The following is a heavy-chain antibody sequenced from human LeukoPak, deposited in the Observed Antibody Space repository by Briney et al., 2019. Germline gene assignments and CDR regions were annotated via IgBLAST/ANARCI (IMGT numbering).Heavy chain of an antibody. CDR3: AKALYSSSSDDAFDI. Sequence: GGSLRLSCAVSGFTFSSYAMSWVRQAPGKGLEWVSAISGSGGSTYYADSVKGRFTIPRDNSKNTLYLQMNSLRAEDTAVYYCAKALYSSSSDDAFDIWGQGTMVTVSS. J-gene: IGHJ3*02. CDR2: ISGSGGST. CDR1: GFTFSSYA. D-gene: IGHD6-6*01. V-gene: IGHV3-23*01.